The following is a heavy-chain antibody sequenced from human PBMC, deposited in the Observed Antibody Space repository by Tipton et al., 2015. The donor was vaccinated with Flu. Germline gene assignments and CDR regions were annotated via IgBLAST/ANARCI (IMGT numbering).Heavy chain of an antibody. CDR2: ISRSGST. J-gene: IGHJ5*01. CDR1: GFSISSDYY. CDR3: ARRDYSNYVSEPKNWFDS. Sequence: TLSLTCAVSGFSISSDYYWGWARQSPGKGLEWIGQISRSGSTYYNSSLQSRVTLSVDSSRSQFSLKVRSVTASDTAIYYCARRDYSNYVSEPKNWFDSWGQGTLATVSS. V-gene: IGHV4-38-2*01. D-gene: IGHD4-11*01.